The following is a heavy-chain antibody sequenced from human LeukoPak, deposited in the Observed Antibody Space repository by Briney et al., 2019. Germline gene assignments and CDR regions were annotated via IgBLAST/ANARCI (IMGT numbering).Heavy chain of an antibody. D-gene: IGHD2/OR15-2a*01. Sequence: PGGSLRLSCTASGFTFGDYAMSWVRQAPGKGLEWVGFIRSKAYGGTTEYAASVKGRFTISRDDSKSIAYLQMNSLESEDTAVYFCARGRAGSHLEFIFDDWGQGALVTVSS. CDR1: GFTFGDYA. CDR3: ARGRAGSHLEFIFDD. J-gene: IGHJ4*02. V-gene: IGHV3-49*04. CDR2: IRSKAYGGTT.